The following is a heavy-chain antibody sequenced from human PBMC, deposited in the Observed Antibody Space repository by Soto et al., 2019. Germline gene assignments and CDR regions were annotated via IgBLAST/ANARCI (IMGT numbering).Heavy chain of an antibody. CDR2: ISSSGSTI. J-gene: IGHJ3*02. D-gene: IGHD2-15*01. Sequence: PGGSLRLSCAASGFTFSDYYMSWIRQAPGKGLEWVSYISSSGSTIYYADSVKGRFTISRDNSKNSLYLQMNSLRAEDTAVYYCASEDYSFDAFDIWGQGTMVTVSS. CDR3: ASEDYSFDAFDI. V-gene: IGHV3-11*04. CDR1: GFTFSDYY.